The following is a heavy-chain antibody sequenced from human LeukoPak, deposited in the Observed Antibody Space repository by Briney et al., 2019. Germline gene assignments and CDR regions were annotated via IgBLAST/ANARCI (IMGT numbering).Heavy chain of an antibody. D-gene: IGHD2-2*01. CDR2: ICGSGGCT. J-gene: IGHJ6*03. Sequence: GGSLRLSCAASGFTFNTYAIYWVRQAPGKGLEWVSGICGSGGCTYYADSVKGRFTISRDNSKNTVYLQMNSLSAEDTAVYYCAKRGNPAVGHHYLDVWGKGTTVSVS. V-gene: IGHV3-23*01. CDR3: AKRGNPAVGHHYLDV. CDR1: GFTFNTYA.